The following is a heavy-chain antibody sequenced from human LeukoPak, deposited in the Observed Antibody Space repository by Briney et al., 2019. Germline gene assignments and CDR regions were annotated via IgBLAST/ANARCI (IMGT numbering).Heavy chain of an antibody. D-gene: IGHD6-13*01. CDR1: GFTFSGSA. Sequence: PGGSLRLSCAASGFTFSGSAMHWVRQASGKGLEWVGRIRNKANSYATAYAASVKGRFTISRDDSKNTAYLQMNSLKTEDTAVYYCTRPSIAADYWGQGTLVTVSS. V-gene: IGHV3-73*01. CDR2: IRNKANSYAT. J-gene: IGHJ4*02. CDR3: TRPSIAADY.